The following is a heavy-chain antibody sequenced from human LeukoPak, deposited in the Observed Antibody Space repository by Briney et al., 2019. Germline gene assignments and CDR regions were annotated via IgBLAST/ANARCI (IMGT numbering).Heavy chain of an antibody. J-gene: IGHJ4*02. D-gene: IGHD2-15*01. CDR3: ATQDIVVWAFDY. V-gene: IGHV4-4*02. Sequence: PSGTLSLTCAVSGGSIISSNWWSWVRQPPGKGLEWIGEIYHSGSTNYNPSLKSRVTISVDKSKNQFSLKLSSVTAADTAVYYCATQDIVVWAFDYWGQGTLVTVSS. CDR1: GGSIISSNW. CDR2: IYHSGST.